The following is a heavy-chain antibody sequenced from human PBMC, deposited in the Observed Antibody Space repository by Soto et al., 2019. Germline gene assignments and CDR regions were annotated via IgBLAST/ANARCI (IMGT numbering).Heavy chain of an antibody. D-gene: IGHD3-22*01. CDR2: LYHSTSA. J-gene: IGHJ4*02. V-gene: IGHV4-31*03. Sequence: KPSETLSLTCSVSCGTINSASYYWSWVLQRPGKGLEWIGHLYHSTSAYYNAFIKTRPSISVDSPTTKFSPKLNSVTAADTAVYYCARLRDYYHPCGYPQGFYFDYWGQGTLVTVSS. CDR3: ARLRDYYHPCGYPQGFYFDY. CDR1: CGTINSASYY.